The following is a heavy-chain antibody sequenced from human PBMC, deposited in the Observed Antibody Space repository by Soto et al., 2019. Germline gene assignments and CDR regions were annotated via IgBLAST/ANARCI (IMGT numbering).Heavy chain of an antibody. CDR1: GFTFRSFT. D-gene: IGHD6-13*01. CDR3: TRDASRDSSARGWFDP. Sequence: PGGSLRLSCAASGFTFRSFTMNWVRQAPGKGLEWVSTISGNSAYIYYTDALRGRFTISRDNAKNSLHLQMNSLRAEDTAVYYCTRDASRDSSARGWFDPWGPGTRVTVSS. V-gene: IGHV3-21*01. J-gene: IGHJ5*02. CDR2: ISGNSAYI.